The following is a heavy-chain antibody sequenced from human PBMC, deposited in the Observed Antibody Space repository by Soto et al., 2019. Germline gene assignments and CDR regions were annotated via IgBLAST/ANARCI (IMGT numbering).Heavy chain of an antibody. CDR2: ISSSSSTI. CDR3: ARDIVVVVAATPGDIGY. CDR1: GFTFSSYS. V-gene: IGHV3-48*01. Sequence: GGSLRLSCAASGFTFSSYSMNWVRQAPGKGLEWVSYISSSSSTIYYADSVKGRFTISRDNAKNSLYLQMNSLRAEDTAVYYCARDIVVVVAATPGDIGYWGQGTLVTVSS. J-gene: IGHJ4*02. D-gene: IGHD2-15*01.